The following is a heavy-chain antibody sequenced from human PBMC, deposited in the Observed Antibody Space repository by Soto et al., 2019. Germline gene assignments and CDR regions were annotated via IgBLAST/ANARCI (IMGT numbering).Heavy chain of an antibody. J-gene: IGHJ1*01. D-gene: IGHD6-13*01. Sequence: EVQLLESGGGLVQPGGSLRLSCAASGFTFSSYAMHWVRQAPGKGLEWVSLISWDGSSTYYTDSVEGRFTISRDNSKNSLYLQMNSLRAEDTALYYCVKDPIARGRAEYFQNWGQGTLVTVSS. CDR3: VKDPIARGRAEYFQN. CDR2: ISWDGSST. CDR1: GFTFSSYA. V-gene: IGHV3-43D*04.